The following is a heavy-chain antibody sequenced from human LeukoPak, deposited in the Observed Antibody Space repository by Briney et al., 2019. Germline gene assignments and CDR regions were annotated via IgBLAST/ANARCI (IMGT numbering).Heavy chain of an antibody. CDR2: ISSSSSYI. D-gene: IGHD6-19*01. CDR3: ARSRGSSGWYRWFDP. V-gene: IGHV3-21*01. CDR1: GFTFSSYS. J-gene: IGHJ5*02. Sequence: GGSLRLSCGASGFTFSSYSMNWVRQAPGKGLEWVSSISSSSSYIYYADSVKGRFTISRDNAKNSLYLQMNSLRAEDTAVYYCARSRGSSGWYRWFDPWGQGTLVTVSS.